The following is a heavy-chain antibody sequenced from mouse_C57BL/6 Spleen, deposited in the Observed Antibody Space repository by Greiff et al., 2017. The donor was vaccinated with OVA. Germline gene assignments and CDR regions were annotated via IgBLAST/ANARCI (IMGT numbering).Heavy chain of an antibody. Sequence: VQLQQSGAELVKPGASVKMSCKASGYTFTSYWITWEKQRPGQGLEWIGDIYPGSGSTNYNEKFKSKATLTVDTSSSTAYMQLSSLTSEDSAVYYCARYGFSAMDYWGQGTSVTVSS. CDR1: GYTFTSYW. V-gene: IGHV1-55*01. D-gene: IGHD1-1*02. CDR2: IYPGSGST. J-gene: IGHJ4*01. CDR3: ARYGFSAMDY.